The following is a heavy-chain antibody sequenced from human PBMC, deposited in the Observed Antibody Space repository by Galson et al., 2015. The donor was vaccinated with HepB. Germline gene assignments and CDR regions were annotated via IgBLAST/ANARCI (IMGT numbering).Heavy chain of an antibody. Sequence: SLRLSCAASGFTFSSFWMSWVRQAPGKGLEWVASIKQDGGERYYVDSVKGRFTISRENAKNSLHLQMNSLRVEDTAVYHCARVSRYCRSTRCQDFDYWGQGTLVTASS. J-gene: IGHJ4*02. D-gene: IGHD2-2*01. CDR1: GFTFSSFW. CDR2: IKQDGGER. V-gene: IGHV3-7*01. CDR3: ARVSRYCRSTRCQDFDY.